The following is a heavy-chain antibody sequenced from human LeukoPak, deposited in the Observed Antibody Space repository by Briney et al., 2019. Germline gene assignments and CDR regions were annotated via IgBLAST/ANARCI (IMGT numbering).Heavy chain of an antibody. CDR3: ARDQYRYSSSFVFDY. D-gene: IGHD6-6*01. V-gene: IGHV3-21*01. J-gene: IGHJ4*02. CDR2: ISSSSSYI. Sequence: PGGSLRLSCAASGFTFSSYSMNWVRQAPGKGLEWVSSISSSSSYIYCADSVKGRFTISRDNAKSSLYLQMNSLRAEDTAVYYCARDQYRYSSSFVFDYWGQGTLVTVSS. CDR1: GFTFSSYS.